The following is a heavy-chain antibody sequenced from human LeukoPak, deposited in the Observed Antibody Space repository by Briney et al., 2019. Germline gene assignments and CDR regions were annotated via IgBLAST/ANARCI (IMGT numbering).Heavy chain of an antibody. J-gene: IGHJ5*02. Sequence: PGGSLRLPCAASGFTFSSYAMSWVRQAPGKGLEWVSAISGSGGSTYYADSVKGRFTISRDNSKNTLYLQMNSLRAEDTAVYYCAKDPRGYCSSTSCPDNWFDPWGQGTLVTVSS. CDR2: ISGSGGST. V-gene: IGHV3-23*01. D-gene: IGHD2-2*01. CDR3: AKDPRGYCSSTSCPDNWFDP. CDR1: GFTFSSYA.